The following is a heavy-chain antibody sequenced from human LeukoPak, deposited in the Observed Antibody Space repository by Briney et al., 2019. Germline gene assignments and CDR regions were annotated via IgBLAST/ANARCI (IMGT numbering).Heavy chain of an antibody. Sequence: GGSLRLSCTASGFTVNNNYMVWVRQAPGKGLECVSVTFGGGRTYYADSVKGRFSISRDNSRNTLSLQMNNLRVEDTAVYYRARGGDWGGLLLRFLDSWGQGTRVTVSS. J-gene: IGHJ4*02. CDR1: GFTVNNNY. CDR3: ARGGDWGGLLLRFLDS. CDR2: TFGGGRT. D-gene: IGHD3-16*01. V-gene: IGHV3-66*01.